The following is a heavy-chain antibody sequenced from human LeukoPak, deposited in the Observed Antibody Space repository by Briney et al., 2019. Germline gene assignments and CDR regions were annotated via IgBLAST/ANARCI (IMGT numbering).Heavy chain of an antibody. V-gene: IGHV4-34*01. CDR1: GGSFSGYY. CDR3: ARTRSDAFDI. D-gene: IGHD1-14*01. CDR2: INHSGST. Sequence: SSETLSLTCAVYGGSFSGYYWSWIRQPPGKGLEWIGEINHSGSTNYNPSLKSRVTISVDTSKNQFSLKLSSVTAADTAVYYCARTRSDAFDIWGQGTMVTVSS. J-gene: IGHJ3*02.